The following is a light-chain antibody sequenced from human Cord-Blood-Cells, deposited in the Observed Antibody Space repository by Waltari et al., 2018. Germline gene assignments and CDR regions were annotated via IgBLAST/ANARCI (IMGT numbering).Light chain of an antibody. V-gene: IGKV1-39*01. CDR3: QQSYSTPHT. CDR1: QSINSY. J-gene: IGKJ2*01. Sequence: DIQMTQPPSSLSASVGDRVTITCRASQSINSYLKWYQQKPWKAPKLLIYAASSLQSGVPSRFSGSGSGTDFTLPISSLQPEDFATYYCQQSYSTPHTFGQGTKLEIK. CDR2: AAS.